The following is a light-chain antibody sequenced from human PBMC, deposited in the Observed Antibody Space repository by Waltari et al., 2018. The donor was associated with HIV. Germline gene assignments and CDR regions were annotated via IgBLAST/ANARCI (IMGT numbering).Light chain of an antibody. J-gene: IGKJ3*01. CDR3: QQSYSSPT. V-gene: IGKV1-39*01. CDR2: SAT. Sequence: IQMTQSPSSLSASIGDRVTITCRASQNINTYLNWYQQKPGKAPKALIYSATTLHSGVPSRFTGSGSGTDFTLTITSLQPEDFGTYFCQQSYSSPTFGPGTTVDLK. CDR1: QNINTY.